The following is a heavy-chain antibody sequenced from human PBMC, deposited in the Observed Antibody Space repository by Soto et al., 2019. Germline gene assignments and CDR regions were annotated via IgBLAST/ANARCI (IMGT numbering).Heavy chain of an antibody. J-gene: IGHJ5*02. D-gene: IGHD3-22*01. CDR2: IYYSGST. CDR1: GGSISSSSYY. Sequence: QLQLQESGPGLVKPSETLSLTCTVSGGSISSSSYYWGWIRQPPGKGLEWIGSIYYSGSTYYNPSLKSQVTISVDTSKNQFSLKLSSVTAADTAVYYCARSPRITMIVVGWFDPWGQGTLVTVSS. CDR3: ARSPRITMIVVGWFDP. V-gene: IGHV4-39*01.